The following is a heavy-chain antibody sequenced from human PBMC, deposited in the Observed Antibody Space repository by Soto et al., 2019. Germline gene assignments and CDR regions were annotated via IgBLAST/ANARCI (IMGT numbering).Heavy chain of an antibody. CDR2: ISYDGSNK. Sequence: GGSLRLSCAASGFTFSIYGMHWVRQAPGKGLEWVAVISYDGSNKYYADSVKGRFTISRDNSMNTVYLQMNSLRPEDTAVYYCAKAKDILTGYVDYWGQGTLVTVSS. J-gene: IGHJ4*02. D-gene: IGHD3-9*01. CDR3: AKAKDILTGYVDY. CDR1: GFTFSIYG. V-gene: IGHV3-30*18.